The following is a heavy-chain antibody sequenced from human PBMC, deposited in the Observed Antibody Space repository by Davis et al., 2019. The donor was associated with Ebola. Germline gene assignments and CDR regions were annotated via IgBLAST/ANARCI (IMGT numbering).Heavy chain of an antibody. J-gene: IGHJ4*02. D-gene: IGHD4-11*01. CDR1: GFTFSSYA. CDR3: ARLFDYRTIYDY. Sequence: GESLKISCAASGFTFSSYAMSWIRQAPGKGLEWVASINPDGSVEHYVDSVKGRFTISRDNTQKSLYFQMNNLRAEDTAVYYCARLFDYRTIYDYWGQGTLITVSS. CDR2: INPDGSVE. V-gene: IGHV3-7*03.